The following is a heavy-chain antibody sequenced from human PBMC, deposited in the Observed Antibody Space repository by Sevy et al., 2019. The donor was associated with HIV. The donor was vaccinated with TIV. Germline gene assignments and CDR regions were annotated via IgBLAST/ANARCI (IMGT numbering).Heavy chain of an antibody. CDR1: GFTFSSYG. Sequence: GGSLRLSCAASGFTFSSYGMHWVRQAPGKGLEGVAVISYDGNNKYYADSVRGRFTISRDNSKNTLYLQMNSLRAEDTAVYYCAKDREYSSGWYVQGKSYGFDYWGQGTLVTVSS. CDR3: AKDREYSSGWYVQGKSYGFDY. J-gene: IGHJ4*02. CDR2: ISYDGNNK. D-gene: IGHD6-19*01. V-gene: IGHV3-30*18.